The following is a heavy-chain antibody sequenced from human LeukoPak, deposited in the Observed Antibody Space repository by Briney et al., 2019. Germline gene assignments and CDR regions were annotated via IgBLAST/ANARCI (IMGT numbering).Heavy chain of an antibody. CDR1: GFNFGDYG. CDR2: IRRKAHGGTT. V-gene: IGHV3-49*03. CDR3: TRSPKSGGAAGY. J-gene: IGHJ4*02. Sequence: GGSLRLSCTTSGFNFGDYGMSWIRLAPGKGLEWVAFIRRKAHGGTTEYAASVKGRFTLSRDDSKSITYLQMDSLKTEDTAVYYCTRSPKSGGAAGYWGQGTLVTVSS. D-gene: IGHD2-21*01.